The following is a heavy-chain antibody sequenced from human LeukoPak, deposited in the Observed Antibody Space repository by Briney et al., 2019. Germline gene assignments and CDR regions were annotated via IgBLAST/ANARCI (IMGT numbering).Heavy chain of an antibody. D-gene: IGHD3-10*01. CDR3: ARVGGTMVRGATRDYYGMDV. Sequence: GASVKVSCKASGYTFTSYYMHWVRQAPGQGLEWMGIFNPSGGSTSYAQKFQGRVTMTRDTSTSTVYMELSSLRSEDTAVYYCARVGGTMVRGATRDYYGMDVWGKGTTVTVSS. V-gene: IGHV1-46*01. J-gene: IGHJ6*04. CDR1: GYTFTSYY. CDR2: FNPSGGST.